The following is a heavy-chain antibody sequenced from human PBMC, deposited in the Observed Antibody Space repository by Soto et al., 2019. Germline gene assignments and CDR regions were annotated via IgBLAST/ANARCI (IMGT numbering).Heavy chain of an antibody. CDR3: ARVTLGYCSGGSCYSVRHFDY. CDR1: GYSSTSYW. Sequence: REFLKIRCKGSGYSSTSYWFGWVRQMPGKGLRWMWIIYPGDSDTRYSPSFQGQDTISVDKSISTAYLQWSSLKASDTAIYYCARVTLGYCSGGSCYSVRHFDYRGQGTLVTVSS. D-gene: IGHD2-15*01. CDR2: IYPGDSDT. V-gene: IGHV5-51*01. J-gene: IGHJ4*02.